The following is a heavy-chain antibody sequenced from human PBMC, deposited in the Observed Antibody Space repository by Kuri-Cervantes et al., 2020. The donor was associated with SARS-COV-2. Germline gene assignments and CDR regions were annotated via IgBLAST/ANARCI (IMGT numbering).Heavy chain of an antibody. J-gene: IGHJ3*02. D-gene: IGHD2-2*02. Sequence: GESLKISCAASGFTFSSYSMNWVRQAPGKGLEWVSYISSSSSTIYYADSVKGRFTISRDNAKNSLYLQMNSLRAEDTAVYYCTRELVVPAAIYPDAFDIWGQGTMVTVSS. CDR1: GFTFSSYS. CDR2: ISSSSSTI. CDR3: TRELVVPAAIYPDAFDI. V-gene: IGHV3-48*01.